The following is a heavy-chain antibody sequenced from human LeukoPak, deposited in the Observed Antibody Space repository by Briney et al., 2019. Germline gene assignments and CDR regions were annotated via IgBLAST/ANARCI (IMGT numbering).Heavy chain of an antibody. CDR1: GYTFTRHY. J-gene: IGHJ4*02. V-gene: IGHV1-46*01. CDR2: INPSGGST. CDR3: ARARSPILDY. D-gene: IGHD2-21*01. Sequence: GASVKVSCKASGYTFTRHYMNWVRQAPGQGLEWMGKINPSGGSTSYAQKFQGRVTMTRDTSTSTVYMELSSLRSEDTAVYYCARARSPILDYWGQGTLVTVSS.